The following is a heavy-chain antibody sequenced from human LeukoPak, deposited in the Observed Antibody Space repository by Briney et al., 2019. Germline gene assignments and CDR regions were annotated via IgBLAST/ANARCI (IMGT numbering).Heavy chain of an antibody. CDR1: GGSINSYY. CDR3: ARHLFVRTVSLHYNWFDP. CDR2: IHYSGST. V-gene: IGHV4-59*08. Sequence: PSETLSLTCTVSGGSINSYYWSWIRQPPGKGLEWIGYIHYSGSTNYNPSLKSRVSISVDTSKNQFSLKLRSVTAADTAVYYCARHLFVRTVSLHYNWFDPRGQGTLVTVSS. D-gene: IGHD2-2*01. J-gene: IGHJ5*02.